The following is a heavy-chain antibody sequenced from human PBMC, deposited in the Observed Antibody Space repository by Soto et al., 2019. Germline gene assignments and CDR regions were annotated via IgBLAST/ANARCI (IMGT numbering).Heavy chain of an antibody. V-gene: IGHV1-8*01. Sequence: QVQLVQSGAEVKKPGASVKVSCKASGYTFTSYDINWVRQATGQGLEWMGWMNPNSGNTGYAQKFQGRVTMTRNTSISTAYMELSSLRSEDTAVYYCARYVDTADYYYYYMDVWCKGTTVTVSS. J-gene: IGHJ6*03. D-gene: IGHD5-18*01. CDR2: MNPNSGNT. CDR1: GYTFTSYD. CDR3: ARYVDTADYYYYYMDV.